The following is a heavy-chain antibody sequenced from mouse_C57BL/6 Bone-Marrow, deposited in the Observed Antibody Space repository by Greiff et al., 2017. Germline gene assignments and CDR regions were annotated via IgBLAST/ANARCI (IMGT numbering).Heavy chain of an antibody. V-gene: IGHV1-81*01. J-gene: IGHJ2*01. CDR2: IYPRSGNT. CDR1: GYTFTSYG. D-gene: IGHD2-14*01. CDR3: ARLELEYDDFDY. Sequence: QVQLQQSGAELARPGASVKLSCKASGYTFTSYGISWVKQRTGQGLVWIGEIYPRSGNTYYNEKFKGKATLTADKSSSTAYMALRSLTSEDSAVYFCARLELEYDDFDYWGQGTTLTVSS.